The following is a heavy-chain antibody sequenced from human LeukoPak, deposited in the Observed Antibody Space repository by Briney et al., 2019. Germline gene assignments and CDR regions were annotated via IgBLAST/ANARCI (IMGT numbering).Heavy chain of an antibody. Sequence: PGGSLRLSCAASGFTFSSYAMHWVRQAPGKGLEYVSAISSNGGSTYYANSVKGRFTISRDNSKNTLYLQMGSLRAEDMAVYYCARGGSYDAFDIWGQGTMVTVSS. J-gene: IGHJ3*02. CDR3: ARGGSYDAFDI. CDR2: ISSNGGST. CDR1: GFTFSSYA. D-gene: IGHD3-10*01. V-gene: IGHV3-64*01.